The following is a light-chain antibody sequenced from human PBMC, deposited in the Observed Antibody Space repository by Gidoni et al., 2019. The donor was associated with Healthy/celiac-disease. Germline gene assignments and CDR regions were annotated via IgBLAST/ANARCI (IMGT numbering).Light chain of an antibody. V-gene: IGKV3-11*01. CDR2: DAS. CDR3: QQRSNWPRT. Sequence: EFVLTQSPATLSLSPGERATLSCRASQSVSSYLAWYQQKPGQAPRLLIYDASNRATGIPPRFSGSGYGTDFTLTISSLEPEDFAVYYCQQRSNWPRTFGQGTKVEIK. CDR1: QSVSSY. J-gene: IGKJ1*01.